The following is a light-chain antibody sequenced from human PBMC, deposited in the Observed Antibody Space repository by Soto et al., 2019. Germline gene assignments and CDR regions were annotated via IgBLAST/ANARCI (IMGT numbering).Light chain of an antibody. CDR2: GAS. CDR3: QHFGGTTFT. V-gene: IGKV3-20*01. J-gene: IGKJ5*01. CDR1: QSVTSSY. Sequence: EIVLTQSPGTLSLSPGERATLSCRASQSVTSSYIAWYQQKPGQAPRLLMFGASGRATGIPDRFSGSGSGTDFTLTISRLEPGDFAVYYCQHFGGTTFTFGQGTRLEI.